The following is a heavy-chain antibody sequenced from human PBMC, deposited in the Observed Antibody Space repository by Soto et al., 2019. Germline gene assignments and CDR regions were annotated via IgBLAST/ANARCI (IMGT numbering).Heavy chain of an antibody. CDR3: ARGDYYGSGSKQTFLDY. CDR1: GGSISSSNL. Sequence: QVQLQESGPGLVKPSGTLSLTCAVSGGSISSSNLWSWVRQPPGKGLEWIGEIYHSGSTNYNPSLKSRVTISVDKSKNQFSLKLSSVTAADTAVYYCARGDYYGSGSKQTFLDYWGQGTLVTVSS. V-gene: IGHV4-4*02. CDR2: IYHSGST. D-gene: IGHD3-10*01. J-gene: IGHJ4*02.